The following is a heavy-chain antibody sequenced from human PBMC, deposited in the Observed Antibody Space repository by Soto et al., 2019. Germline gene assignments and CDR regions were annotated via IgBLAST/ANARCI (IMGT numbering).Heavy chain of an antibody. CDR3: ASGRGYDILTGYYPDFDS. D-gene: IGHD3-9*01. V-gene: IGHV3-9*01. J-gene: IGHJ4*02. Sequence: GGSLRLSCAASGFIFDDYAMHWVRQAPGRGLQWVSGISWNSGSIGYADSVKGRFTISRDNAKKSLYLQMNSLRAEDTALYYCASGRGYDILTGYYPDFDSWGQGALVTVSS. CDR2: ISWNSGSI. CDR1: GFIFDDYA.